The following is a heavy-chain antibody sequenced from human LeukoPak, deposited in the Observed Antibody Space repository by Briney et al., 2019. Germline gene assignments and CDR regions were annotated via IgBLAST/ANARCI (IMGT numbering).Heavy chain of an antibody. J-gene: IGHJ6*03. CDR1: GFTVSSNY. Sequence: GGSLRLSCAASGFTVSSNYMSWVRQAPGKGLEWVSVIYSGGSTYYADSVKGRFTISRDNSKNTLYLQMNSLRAEDTAVYYCAKGQLVSSIDVSYYMDVWGKGTTVTVTS. CDR2: IYSGGST. V-gene: IGHV3-66*01. CDR3: AKGQLVSSIDVSYYMDV. D-gene: IGHD6-6*01.